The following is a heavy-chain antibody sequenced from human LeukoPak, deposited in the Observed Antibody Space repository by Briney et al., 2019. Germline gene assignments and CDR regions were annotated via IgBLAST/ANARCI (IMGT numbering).Heavy chain of an antibody. CDR1: GFTFSSCS. CDR2: ISSSSSYI. Sequence: KPGGSLRLSCAASGFTFSSCSMNWVRQAPGKGLEWVSSISSSSSYINYADSVKGRFTISRDNAKNSLYLQMNNLRAEDTAVYYCARGDSSGWYLVDYWGQGTLVTVSS. V-gene: IGHV3-21*01. CDR3: ARGDSSGWYLVDY. D-gene: IGHD6-19*01. J-gene: IGHJ4*02.